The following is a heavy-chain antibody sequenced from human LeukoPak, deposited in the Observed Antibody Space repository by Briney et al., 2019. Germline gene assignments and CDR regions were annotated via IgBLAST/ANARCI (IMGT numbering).Heavy chain of an antibody. D-gene: IGHD3-3*01. CDR3: ARGEGYDFWRY. V-gene: IGHV4-39*07. CDR2: IYYSGST. J-gene: IGHJ4*02. Sequence: SETLSLTCTVSGGSISSSSYYWGWIRQPPGKGLEWIGSIYYSGSTYYNPSLESRVTISADTSKNQFSLKLTSVTAADTAVYYCARGEGYDFWRYWGQGTLVSVSS. CDR1: GGSISSSSYY.